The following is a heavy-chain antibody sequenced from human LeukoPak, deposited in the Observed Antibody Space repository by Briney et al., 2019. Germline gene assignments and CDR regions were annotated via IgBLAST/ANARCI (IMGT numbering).Heavy chain of an antibody. Sequence: SETLSLTCAVSGVSFNDYYWSWVRQTPGRGLEWIGEINHTGYTNDSPSLKSRVTLSIDTSRKQFSLNLRSVTVADTGIYYCTRMTTGHDYWGQGTLVTVSS. CDR3: TRMTTGHDY. V-gene: IGHV4-34*01. D-gene: IGHD4-17*01. J-gene: IGHJ4*02. CDR2: INHTGYT. CDR1: GVSFNDYY.